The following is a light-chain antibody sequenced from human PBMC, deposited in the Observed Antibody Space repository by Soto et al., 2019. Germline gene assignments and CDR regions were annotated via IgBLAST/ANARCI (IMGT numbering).Light chain of an antibody. Sequence: IVLTQSPVTLSLSPGERATLSCRASQSVTTQLAWYQQKPGQAPRLTIHGASSRATGVPDRITGSGSGTDFTLSISRLEPEDFAVYYCQQYGGSTRTFGQGTKVDIK. CDR1: QSVTTQ. J-gene: IGKJ1*01. CDR3: QQYGGSTRT. V-gene: IGKV3-20*01. CDR2: GAS.